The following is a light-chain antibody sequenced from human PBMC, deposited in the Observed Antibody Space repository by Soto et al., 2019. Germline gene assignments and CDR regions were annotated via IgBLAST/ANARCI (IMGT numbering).Light chain of an antibody. CDR1: QDISNY. CDR2: DAS. V-gene: IGKV1-33*01. J-gene: IGKJ2*01. CDR3: QQYDNLPPDT. Sequence: DIQMTQSPSSLSASVGDRVTITCQAIQDISNYLNWYQQKPGKAPKLLIYDASNLETGVPSRFSGSGSGTDFTFAISSLQPEDIATYYCQQYDNLPPDTFGQGTKLEIK.